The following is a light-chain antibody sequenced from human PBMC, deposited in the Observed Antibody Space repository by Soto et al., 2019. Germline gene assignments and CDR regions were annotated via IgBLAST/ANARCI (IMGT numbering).Light chain of an antibody. CDR3: AAWDDSLKEV. V-gene: IGLV1-44*01. J-gene: IGLJ3*02. CDR2: SNN. CDR1: SSNIGSNT. Sequence: QSVLTQPPSASGTPGQRVTISCYGSSSNIGSNTVNWYQQLPGTAPKLLIYSNNQRPSGVPDRFSGSKSGTSASLAISGLQSEDEADYYCAAWDDSLKEVFGGGTKVTVL.